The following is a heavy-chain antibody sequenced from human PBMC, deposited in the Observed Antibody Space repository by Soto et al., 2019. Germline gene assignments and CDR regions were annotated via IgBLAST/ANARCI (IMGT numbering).Heavy chain of an antibody. D-gene: IGHD2-15*01. Sequence: ASVKVSCKASGYTFTSYGISWVRQAPGQRLEWMGWINAGNGNTKYSQKFQGRVTITRDTSASTAYMELSSLRSEDTAVYYCGRGGKLIDYGGQGPLDTV. V-gene: IGHV1-3*01. J-gene: IGHJ4*02. CDR3: GRGGKLIDY. CDR2: INAGNGNT. CDR1: GYTFTSYG.